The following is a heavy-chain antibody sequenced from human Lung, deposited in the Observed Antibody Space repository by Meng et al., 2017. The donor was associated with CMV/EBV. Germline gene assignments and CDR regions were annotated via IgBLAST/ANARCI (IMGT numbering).Heavy chain of an antibody. Sequence: SPXXXLTXAMSADSASSNSAAWNWIRQSPSRCLEWLGRTYYRSKWYNDYAVSVKSRITIKPDTSKNQFSLQLNSVTPEDTAVYYCARALRFLEWKGGMDVWXQGTXVTV. CDR3: ARALRFLEWKGGMDV. CDR2: TYYRSKWYN. D-gene: IGHD3-3*01. CDR1: ADSASSNSAA. V-gene: IGHV6-1*01. J-gene: IGHJ6*02.